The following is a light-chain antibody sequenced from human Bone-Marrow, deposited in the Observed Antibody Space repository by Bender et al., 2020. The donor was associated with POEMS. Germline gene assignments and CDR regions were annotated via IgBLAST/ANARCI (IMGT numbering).Light chain of an antibody. Sequence: QSALTQPASVSGSPGQSITISCTGTSSDVGNYDLVSWYQQYPGKAPKLMIYDVSYRPSGVSNRFSGSKSGNTASLTISGLQAEDEADYYCCSYAGNTIVYVFGTGTKVAVL. CDR3: CSYAGNTIVYV. CDR2: DVS. CDR1: SSDVGNYDL. V-gene: IGLV2-23*02. J-gene: IGLJ1*01.